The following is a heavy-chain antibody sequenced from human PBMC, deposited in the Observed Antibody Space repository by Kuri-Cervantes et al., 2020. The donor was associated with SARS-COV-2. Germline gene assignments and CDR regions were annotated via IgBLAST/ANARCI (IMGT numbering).Heavy chain of an antibody. CDR1: GFTFSSYE. V-gene: IGHV3-48*03. Sequence: LSLTCAASGFTFSSYEMNWVRQAPGKGLEWVSYISSSGNTIYYADSVKGRFTISRDNAKNSLYLQMNSLRAEDTAVYYCARDPPSPYCSGGSCRTDVWGQGTTVTVSS. J-gene: IGHJ6*02. CDR3: ARDPPSPYCSGGSCRTDV. CDR2: ISSSGNTI. D-gene: IGHD2-15*01.